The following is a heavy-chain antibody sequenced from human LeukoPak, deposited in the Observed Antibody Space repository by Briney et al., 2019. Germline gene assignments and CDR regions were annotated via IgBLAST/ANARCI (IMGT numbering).Heavy chain of an antibody. CDR1: GLDFSGYG. Sequence: GGSLRLSCAASGLDFSGYGLNWVRQTPGKGLEWLTSISSTGSDIHYADSVKGRFTISRDNAKNSGYLQMDSLRVEDTALYYCARDSGTYSGYYYYYMDVWGKGTTVTVSS. J-gene: IGHJ6*03. CDR3: ARDSGTYSGYYYYYMDV. CDR2: ISSTGSDI. V-gene: IGHV3-21*01. D-gene: IGHD3-16*01.